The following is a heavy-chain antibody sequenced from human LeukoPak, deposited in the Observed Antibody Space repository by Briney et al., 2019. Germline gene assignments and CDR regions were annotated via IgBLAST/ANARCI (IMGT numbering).Heavy chain of an antibody. V-gene: IGHV4-59*01. CDR3: ARVVRGAVTSNCFAP. CDR1: GGSINDFY. Sequence: SETLSLTCTVSGGSINDFYWTWIRQAPGKGLEWVGYISDSGATDYNPPLRSRVTMSVDTSKNEFSLQLTSVTAADTAMYYCARVVRGAVTSNCFAPWGQGTLVTVSS. CDR2: ISDSGAT. J-gene: IGHJ5*02. D-gene: IGHD4-17*01.